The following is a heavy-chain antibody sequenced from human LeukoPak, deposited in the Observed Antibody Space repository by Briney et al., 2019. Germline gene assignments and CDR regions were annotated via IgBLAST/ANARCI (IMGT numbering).Heavy chain of an antibody. J-gene: IGHJ4*02. CDR2: IWFDASNQ. Sequence: RPSLRLSCAASGFSFSTYAMHGVRQAPGKGVYWVAMIWFDASNQYYADSVKGRFTISRDNSKNTLYLQFNSLRAEDTAVYYCATERDSSWTFDSWGQGTLVTVSS. D-gene: IGHD6-13*01. CDR3: ATERDSSWTFDS. V-gene: IGHV3-33*01. CDR1: GFSFSTYA.